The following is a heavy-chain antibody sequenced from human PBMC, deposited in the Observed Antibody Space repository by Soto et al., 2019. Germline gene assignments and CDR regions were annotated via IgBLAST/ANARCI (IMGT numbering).Heavy chain of an antibody. Sequence: PGVSMRLSGAACGFNFRFYDMFGVRQAPGQGLEWVSFVSTSGGRTEYADFVRGRFTISRDNAEKTISLQMNSLADDATDGYYCVRKGYETGTYYDQWGQCTFVS. J-gene: IGHJ1*01. V-gene: IGHV3-23*01. CDR1: GFNFRFYD. D-gene: IGHD3-22*01. CDR2: VSTSGGRT. CDR3: VRKGYETGTYYDQ.